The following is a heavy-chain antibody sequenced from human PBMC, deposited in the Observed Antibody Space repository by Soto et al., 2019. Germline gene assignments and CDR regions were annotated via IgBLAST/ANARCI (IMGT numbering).Heavy chain of an antibody. V-gene: IGHV4-31*03. CDR1: GASINSRPDY. CDR2: FFDSGTA. J-gene: IGHJ4*02. D-gene: IGHD3-10*01. CDR3: ARSSVGFGDLKS. Sequence: QVQLQESGPGLVKPSQTLSLTCIVSGASINSRPDYWTWVRQYPGEGLEWIGYFFDSGTAHYNPSLKSRVSISVDTSKNNFSLNMTSVTAADTAVYFCARSSVGFGDLKSWGQGTLVVVSS.